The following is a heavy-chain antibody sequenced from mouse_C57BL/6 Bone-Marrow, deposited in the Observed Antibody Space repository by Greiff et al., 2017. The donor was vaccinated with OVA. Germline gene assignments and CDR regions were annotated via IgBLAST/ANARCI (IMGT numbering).Heavy chain of an antibody. CDR2: IDPENGDT. J-gene: IGHJ1*03. V-gene: IGHV14-4*01. Sequence: EVQLQQSGAELVRPGASVTLSCTASGFNIKDDYMHWVKQRPEQGLEWIGWIDPENGDTEYASKFQGKATITADTSSNTAYLQLSSLTSEDTAVYYCTTCTYFDVWGTGTTVTVSS. CDR3: TTCTYFDV. CDR1: GFNIKDDY.